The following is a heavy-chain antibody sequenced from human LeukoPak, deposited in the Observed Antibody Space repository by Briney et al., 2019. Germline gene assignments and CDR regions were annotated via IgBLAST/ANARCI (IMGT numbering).Heavy chain of an antibody. CDR1: GASISGRNYY. CDR3: ARQTGSGLFILP. V-gene: IGHV4-39*01. D-gene: IGHD3/OR15-3a*01. Sequence: SETLSLTCPVSGASISGRNYYWGWLRQPPGKGLEWIGNIYSSGSTYYNASLQSRVTISIDTSKNQFSLRLTSVSAADMAVYYCARQTGSGLFILPGGQGTLVTVSS. J-gene: IGHJ4*02. CDR2: IYSSGST.